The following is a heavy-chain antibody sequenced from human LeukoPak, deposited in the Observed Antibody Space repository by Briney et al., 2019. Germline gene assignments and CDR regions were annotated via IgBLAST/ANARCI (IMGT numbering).Heavy chain of an antibody. Sequence: GGSLRLSCAASGFTVSSSYMNWVRQAPGKGLEWVSYISSNSSTIYYADSVKGRFTISRDDAKNSLYLQMNSLRVEDTAVYYCAMVRGVIFDYWGQGTLVTVSS. V-gene: IGHV3-48*04. CDR3: AMVRGVIFDY. CDR2: ISSNSSTI. D-gene: IGHD3-10*01. J-gene: IGHJ4*02. CDR1: GFTVSSSY.